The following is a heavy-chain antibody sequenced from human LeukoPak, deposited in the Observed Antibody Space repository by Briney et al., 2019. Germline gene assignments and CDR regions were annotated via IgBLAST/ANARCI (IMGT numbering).Heavy chain of an antibody. CDR2: IYYSGST. CDR1: GGSISSGDYY. V-gene: IGHV4-30-4*01. Sequence: PSETLSLTCTVSGGSISSGDYYWSWIRQPPGKGLEWIGYIYYSGSTYYNPSLKSRVTISVDMSKNQFSLKLSSVTAADTAVYYCARVDRATTLYYFDYWGQGTLVTVSS. D-gene: IGHD5-12*01. J-gene: IGHJ4*02. CDR3: ARVDRATTLYYFDY.